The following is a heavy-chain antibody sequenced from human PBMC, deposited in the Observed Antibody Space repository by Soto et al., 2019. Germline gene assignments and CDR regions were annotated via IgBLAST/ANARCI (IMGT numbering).Heavy chain of an antibody. J-gene: IGHJ4*02. CDR3: AKFGMPTTKTSPPYYIDY. V-gene: IGHV3-23*01. CDR1: GFTFTSYA. D-gene: IGHD1-1*01. Sequence: GGSLRLSCAASGFTFTSYAMSWVRQAPGKGLEWVSSITGSGGGTYYADSVKGRFTFSRDSSKNTLYLQMNSLRAEDTAVYYCAKFGMPTTKTSPPYYIDYWGQGALVTVSS. CDR2: ITGSGGGT.